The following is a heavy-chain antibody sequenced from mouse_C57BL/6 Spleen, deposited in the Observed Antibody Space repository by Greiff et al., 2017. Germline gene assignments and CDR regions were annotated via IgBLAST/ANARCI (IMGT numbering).Heavy chain of an antibody. CDR3: ARGYYSSRNWYFDV. D-gene: IGHD1-1*01. V-gene: IGHV5-6*01. Sequence: EVKLMESGGDLVKPGGSLKLSCAASGFTFSSYGMSWVRQTPDKRLEWVAIISSGGSYTYYPDSVKGRFTITRDNAKNTLYLQMSSLKTEDTAMYYCARGYYSSRNWYFDVWGTGTTVTVSS. CDR2: ISSGGSYT. CDR1: GFTFSSYG. J-gene: IGHJ1*03.